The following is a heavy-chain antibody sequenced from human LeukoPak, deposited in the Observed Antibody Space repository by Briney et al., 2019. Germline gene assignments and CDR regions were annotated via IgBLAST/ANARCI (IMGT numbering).Heavy chain of an antibody. J-gene: IGHJ5*02. V-gene: IGHV3-9*01. Sequence: SGGSLRLSCAASGFTFDDYAMHWVRQVPGRCLDWVSGITRNGDSVAYADSVKGRFTISRDNAKNSLYLQIHSLRVEDTALYYCVKDGIDPWGQGTLVTVSS. CDR3: VKDGIDP. CDR2: ITRNGDSV. CDR1: GFTFDDYA.